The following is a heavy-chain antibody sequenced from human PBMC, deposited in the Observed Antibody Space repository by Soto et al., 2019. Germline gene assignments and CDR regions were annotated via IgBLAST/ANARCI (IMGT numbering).Heavy chain of an antibody. CDR3: GRGLAAGDY. CDR1: GYTFSNFY. J-gene: IGHJ4*02. V-gene: IGHV1-46*03. CDR2: INPNGGST. D-gene: IGHD6-19*01. Sequence: QVQLVQSGAEVVKPGASVRLSCKASGYTFSNFYIHWVRQAPGQGLEWMAIINPNGGSTNYAQRLQGSATTTRDTSATTVYMELSSVRSEDTAVYYCGRGLAAGDYWGEGALVTVSS.